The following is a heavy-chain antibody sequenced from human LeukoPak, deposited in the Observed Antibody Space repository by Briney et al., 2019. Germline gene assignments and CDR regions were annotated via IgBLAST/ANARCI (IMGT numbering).Heavy chain of an antibody. J-gene: IGHJ4*02. D-gene: IGHD3-22*01. CDR3: ATSPYYYDSSGYTDY. CDR1: GYSFTSHW. V-gene: IGHV5-51*01. Sequence: GESLKISCTGSGYSFTSHWIGWVRQMPGKGLEWMGIIYPGDSDTRYSPSFQGQVTISADKSISTAYLQWSSLKASDTAMYYCATSPYYYDSSGYTDYWGQGTLVTVSS. CDR2: IYPGDSDT.